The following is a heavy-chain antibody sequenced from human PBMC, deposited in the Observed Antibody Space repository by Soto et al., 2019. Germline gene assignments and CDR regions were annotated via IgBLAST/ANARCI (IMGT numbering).Heavy chain of an antibody. CDR2: IYNNGRT. CDR1: GGSISSSS. D-gene: IGHD2-2*01. Sequence: SETLSLTCTVSGGSISSSSWSWIRQPPGKGLEWIGYIYNNGRTDYNPSLKSRVTISVDTSKNHFSLKLSSVTPADTAVYYCARARFCTSTSCYHYFDFWGQGTLVTVSS. CDR3: ARARFCTSTSCYHYFDF. J-gene: IGHJ4*02. V-gene: IGHV4-59*01.